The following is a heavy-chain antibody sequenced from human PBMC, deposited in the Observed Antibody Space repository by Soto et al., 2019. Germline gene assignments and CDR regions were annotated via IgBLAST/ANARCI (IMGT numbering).Heavy chain of an antibody. CDR3: ARVLDYYDRLGHSIDAFDM. J-gene: IGHJ3*02. V-gene: IGHV3-72*01. CDR2: IRNKAKSYTT. D-gene: IGHD3-22*01. CDR1: GFTFSDHY. Sequence: PGGSLRLSCAASGFTFSDHYMDWVRQAPGKELERVSRIRNKAKSYTTAYAASVRGRFTISRDDSKNSVYLQMISLKTEDTAVYYCARVLDYYDRLGHSIDAFDMWGQGTLVTVSS.